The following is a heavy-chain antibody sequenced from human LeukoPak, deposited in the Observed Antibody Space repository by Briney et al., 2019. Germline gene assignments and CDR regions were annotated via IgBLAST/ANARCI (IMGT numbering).Heavy chain of an antibody. D-gene: IGHD5-24*01. J-gene: IGHJ4*02. CDR2: IYHSGST. CDR1: GYSISSGYY. V-gene: IGHV4-38-2*02. Sequence: SEPLSHTCTVSGYSISSGYYWGWTRQPPGEGLEWIGSIYHSGSTYYNPSLKSRVTISVDTSKNQFSLKLSSVTAADTPVYYCARAEMGSFDYWGQGTLVTVSS. CDR3: ARAEMGSFDY.